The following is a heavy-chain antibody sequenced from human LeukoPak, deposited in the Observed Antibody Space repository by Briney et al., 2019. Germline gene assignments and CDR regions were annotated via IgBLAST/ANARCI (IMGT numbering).Heavy chain of an antibody. CDR3: ASSSWDILTGYQLGYFDY. D-gene: IGHD3-9*01. Sequence: SETLSLTCTVSGGSIRSYYWSWIRQPPGKRLEWIGYIYYSGSTNYNPSLKSRVTMSVDTSKNQFSLKLSSVTAADTAVYYCASSSWDILTGYQLGYFDYWGQGTLVTVSS. CDR2: IYYSGST. J-gene: IGHJ4*02. CDR1: GGSIRSYY. V-gene: IGHV4-59*12.